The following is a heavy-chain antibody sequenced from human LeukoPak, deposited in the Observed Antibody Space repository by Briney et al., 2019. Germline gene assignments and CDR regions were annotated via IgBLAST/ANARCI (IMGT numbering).Heavy chain of an antibody. J-gene: IGHJ4*02. Sequence: ASVTVSCKASGYTFNDYFMHWVRQAPGQGLEWMGWISPNSGATNSAQKFQGRVTMTSDTSISTAYMELRSLTSDDTAVYYCATLRENNYGYYWGQGTLVTVSS. V-gene: IGHV1-2*02. CDR3: ATLRENNYGYY. CDR2: ISPNSGAT. CDR1: GYTFNDYF. D-gene: IGHD5-18*01.